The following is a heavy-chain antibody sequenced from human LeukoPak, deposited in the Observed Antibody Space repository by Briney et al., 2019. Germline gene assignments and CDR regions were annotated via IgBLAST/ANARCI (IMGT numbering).Heavy chain of an antibody. CDR3: ARDRDGAKGGY. CDR1: GYSFTDYF. Sequence: ASVKVSRKASGYSFTDYFMHWVRQAPGQGLEWMGWINPNSGVTNYAQKFQGRVTMTRDTSISTAYMELTRLTSDDTAVYYCARDRDGAKGGYWGQGTLVTVSS. V-gene: IGHV1-2*02. CDR2: INPNSGVT. J-gene: IGHJ4*02. D-gene: IGHD4-17*01.